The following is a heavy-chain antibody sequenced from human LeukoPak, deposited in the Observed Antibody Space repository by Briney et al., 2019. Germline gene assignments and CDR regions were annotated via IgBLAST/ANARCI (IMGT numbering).Heavy chain of an antibody. CDR2: ISSSSSTI. CDR3: ARDLRGYSYGLDY. Sequence: GGSLRLSCAASGFTFSSYSMNWVRQAPGKGLEWVSYISSSSSTIYYTDSVKGRFTISRDNAKNSLYLQMNSLRAEDTAVYYCARDLRGYSYGLDYWGQGTLVTVSS. D-gene: IGHD5-18*01. CDR1: GFTFSSYS. V-gene: IGHV3-48*01. J-gene: IGHJ4*02.